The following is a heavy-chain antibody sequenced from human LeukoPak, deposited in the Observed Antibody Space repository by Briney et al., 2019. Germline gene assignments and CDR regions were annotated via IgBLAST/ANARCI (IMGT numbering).Heavy chain of an antibody. D-gene: IGHD3-22*01. J-gene: IGHJ6*03. CDR2: ITWSGGST. Sequence: GGSLRLSCAASGFTFDDYGMSWVRHVPGKGLEWVSGITWSGGSTGYADSVKGRFTISRDDAKNSLNLQMNSLRVEDTAMYFCARGRDTSGYETGYYCYMDVWGKGTTVTVSS. V-gene: IGHV3-20*04. CDR3: ARGRDTSGYETGYYCYMDV. CDR1: GFTFDDYG.